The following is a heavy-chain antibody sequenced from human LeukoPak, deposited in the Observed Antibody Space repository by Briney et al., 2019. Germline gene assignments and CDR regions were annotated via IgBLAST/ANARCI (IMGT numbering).Heavy chain of an antibody. D-gene: IGHD6-13*01. Sequence: PGRSLRLSCAASGFTFSSYAMHWVRQAPGKGLEWVAVISYDGSNKYYADSVKGRFTISRDNSKNTLYLQMNSLRAEDTAVYYCAVDQQQLGTFDYWGQGTLVTVSS. V-gene: IGHV3-30*04. CDR3: AVDQQQLGTFDY. CDR1: GFTFSSYA. J-gene: IGHJ4*02. CDR2: ISYDGSNK.